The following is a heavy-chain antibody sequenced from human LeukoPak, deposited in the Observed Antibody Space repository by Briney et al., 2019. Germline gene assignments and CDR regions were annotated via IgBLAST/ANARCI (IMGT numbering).Heavy chain of an antibody. CDR1: GYSFAGYH. CDR3: ARGYYSFDY. D-gene: IGHD2-21*01. Sequence: ASVKVSCKSSGYSFAGYHMHWVRQAPGQGLEWMGWVNPNGGDTNYAQKFQGRVTMTRDTSISTAYMELNRLRSDDTAVYYCARGYYSFDYWGQGTLVTVSS. V-gene: IGHV1-2*02. CDR2: VNPNGGDT. J-gene: IGHJ4*02.